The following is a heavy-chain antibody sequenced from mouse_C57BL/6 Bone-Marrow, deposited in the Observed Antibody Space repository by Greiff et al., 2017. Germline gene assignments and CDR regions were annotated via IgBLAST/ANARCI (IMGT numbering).Heavy chain of an antibody. Sequence: EVMLVESGGGLVKPGGSLKLSCAASGFTFSDYGMHWVRQAPEKGLEWVAYISSGSSTIYYADTVKGRFTISRDNAKNTLFLQVTSLRSEDTAMYYCTRRGNYRNYVGNFDYWAQGTTRTVSS. D-gene: IGHD2-5*01. CDR1: GFTFSDYG. CDR2: ISSGSSTI. CDR3: TRRGNYRNYVGNFDY. J-gene: IGHJ2*01. V-gene: IGHV5-17*01.